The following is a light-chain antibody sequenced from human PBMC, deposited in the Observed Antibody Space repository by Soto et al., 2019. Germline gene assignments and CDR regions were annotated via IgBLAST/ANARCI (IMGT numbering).Light chain of an antibody. Sequence: AIQLTQSPSSLSASVGDRVTITCRASQGISSALAWYQQKPGKAPKLLIYEASSLESGVASRFSGSGTGTDFTLTVSSLQPEDFETYSGQQFNSYPRTFVQGTKLEIK. CDR2: EAS. CDR3: QQFNSYPRT. CDR1: QGISSA. V-gene: IGKV1-13*02. J-gene: IGKJ2*01.